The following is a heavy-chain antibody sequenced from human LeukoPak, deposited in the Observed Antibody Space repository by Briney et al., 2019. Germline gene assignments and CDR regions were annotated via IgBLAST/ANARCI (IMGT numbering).Heavy chain of an antibody. J-gene: IGHJ6*03. CDR2: ISSNGGST. V-gene: IGHV3-64*01. D-gene: IGHD5-18*01. CDR1: GFTFSSYA. CDR3: ARESPSLGYSYQRVYYYYMDV. Sequence: QPGGSLRLSCAACGFTFSSYAMHWVRQAPGKGLEYVSAISSNGGSTYYANSVKGRFTISRDNSKNTLYLQMGSLRAEDMAVYYCARESPSLGYSYQRVYYYYMDVWGKGTTVTVSS.